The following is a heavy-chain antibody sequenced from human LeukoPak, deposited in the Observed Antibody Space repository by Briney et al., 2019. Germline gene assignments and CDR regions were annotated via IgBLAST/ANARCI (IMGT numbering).Heavy chain of an antibody. CDR2: TYYDGTT. CDR3: GRHPRNPEVDY. J-gene: IGHJ4*02. V-gene: IGHV4-39*01. CDR1: AGSISTSTYY. D-gene: IGHD1-14*01. Sequence: SQTLSLTCPVSAGSISTSTYYWAWIRQPPGKTLEWSGVTYYDGTTYYTPSLKRPVTISAAMSKHQFSLTLNAVTAAPTAADCCGRHPRNPEVDYWGKGTLVTVSS.